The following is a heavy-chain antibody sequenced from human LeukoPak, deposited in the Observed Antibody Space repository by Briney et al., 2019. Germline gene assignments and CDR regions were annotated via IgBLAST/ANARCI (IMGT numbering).Heavy chain of an antibody. CDR1: GGSISSYY. CDR3: ARGSGYDWGNWFDP. J-gene: IGHJ5*02. V-gene: IGHV4-59*01. CDR2: IYYSGST. Sequence: SETLSLTCTVSGGSISSYYWSWIRQPPGKGLEWIGYIYYSGSTNYNPSLKSRVTISVDTSKNQFSLKLSSVTAADTAVYYCARGSGYDWGNWFDPWGQGTLVIVSS. D-gene: IGHD5-12*01.